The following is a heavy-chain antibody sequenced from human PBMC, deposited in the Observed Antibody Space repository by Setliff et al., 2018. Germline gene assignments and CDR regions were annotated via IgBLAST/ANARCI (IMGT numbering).Heavy chain of an antibody. CDR3: AREGVDTRSSTDYRYYMDV. Sequence: ASVKVSCKTSGYSFTNYGINWVRQAPGQGLEWMGWNSVYARRFQDRVTIITDESTSTAYMELSSLRTEDTAVYYCAREGVDTRSSTDYRYYMDVWGKGTTVTVSS. CDR1: GYSFTNYG. D-gene: IGHD5-18*01. CDR2: NSV. J-gene: IGHJ6*03. V-gene: IGHV1-18*01.